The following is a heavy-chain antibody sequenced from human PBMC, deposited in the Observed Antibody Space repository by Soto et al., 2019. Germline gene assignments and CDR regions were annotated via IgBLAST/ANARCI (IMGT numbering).Heavy chain of an antibody. D-gene: IGHD3-3*01. Sequence: GSLRLSCAASGFTLSSYSMNWVRQAPGKGLEWVSYISSSSSTIYYADSVKGRFTISRDNAKNSLYLQMNSLRDEDTAVYYCAREDDFWSGFTFDYWGQGTLVTVSS. J-gene: IGHJ4*02. V-gene: IGHV3-48*02. CDR3: AREDDFWSGFTFDY. CDR2: ISSSSSTI. CDR1: GFTLSSYS.